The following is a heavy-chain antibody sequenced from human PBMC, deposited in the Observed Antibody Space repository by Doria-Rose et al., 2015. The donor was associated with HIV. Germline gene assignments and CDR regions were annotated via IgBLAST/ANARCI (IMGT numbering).Heavy chain of an antibody. D-gene: IGHD6-13*01. J-gene: IGHJ4*02. Sequence: QITLKVSGPVLVKPTETLTLTCTVSGVSLSSPGMGVSWIRQPPGKALEWLANIFSYDERSYKTSLKSRLTISRGTSKSQVVLTMTDMDPVDTATYYCARIKSSRWYHKYYYDFWGQGTLVIVSA. CDR3: ARIKSSRWYHKYYYDF. CDR2: IFSYDER. CDR1: GVSLSSPGMG. V-gene: IGHV2-26*01.